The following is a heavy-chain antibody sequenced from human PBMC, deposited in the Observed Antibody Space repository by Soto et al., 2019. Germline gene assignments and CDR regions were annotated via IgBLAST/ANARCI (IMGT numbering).Heavy chain of an antibody. CDR3: AGTTNYDILTGLQGIDY. V-gene: IGHV4-59*01. D-gene: IGHD3-9*01. CDR2: IYYSGST. CDR1: GGSISSYY. J-gene: IGHJ4*02. Sequence: SETLSLTCTVSGGSISSYYWSWIRQPPGKGLEWTGYIYYSGSTNYDPSLKSRVTISVDTSKNQFSLKLSSVTAADTAVYYCAGTTNYDILTGLQGIDYWGQGTLVTVSS.